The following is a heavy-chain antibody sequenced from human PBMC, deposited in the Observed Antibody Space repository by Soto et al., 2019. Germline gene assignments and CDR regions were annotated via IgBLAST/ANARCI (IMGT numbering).Heavy chain of an antibody. D-gene: IGHD3-10*01. CDR3: ARAWDASGTYYSYYFDY. V-gene: IGHV4-59*01. CDR1: GGSISDYY. J-gene: IGHJ4*02. CDR2: IYSTGGI. Sequence: SETLSLTCSVSGGSISDYYWSWIRQPPWKGPEWIGNIYSTGGINYNPSLKSRVTISRDTSKNQLSLKLNSVTAADTAVYYCARAWDASGTYYSYYFDYWGQGALVTVSS.